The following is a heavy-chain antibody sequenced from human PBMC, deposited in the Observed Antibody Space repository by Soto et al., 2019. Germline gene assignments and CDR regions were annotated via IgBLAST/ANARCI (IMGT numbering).Heavy chain of an antibody. CDR1: GYSFATSG. CDR2: IRVYNGNT. J-gene: IGHJ4*02. CDR3: ARAGQYYDASGYAN. D-gene: IGHD3-22*01. V-gene: IGHV1-18*01. Sequence: QVQLVQSGTEVKKPGASIKVSCKASGYSFATSGMSWVRQAPGQGLEWMGGIRVYNGNTNYDQNLQDRVTMTTDTSTNTAYLEVRNLRSDDTAVYYCARAGQYYDASGYANWGQGTLVTVSS.